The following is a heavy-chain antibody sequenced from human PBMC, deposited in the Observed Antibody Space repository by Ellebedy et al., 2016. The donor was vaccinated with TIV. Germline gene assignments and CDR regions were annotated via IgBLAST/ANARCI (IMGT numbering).Heavy chain of an antibody. V-gene: IGHV3-30*03. Sequence: GESLKISXVASGFTFRSRGIYWVRQAPGKGLEWVAVISSDGSNKYYADSVKGRFTISRDNSKNTLYLQMNSLRTDDMAVYYCARGGSSGSSDYWGQGTLVTVSS. CDR1: GFTFRSRG. CDR3: ARGGSSGSSDY. D-gene: IGHD3-10*01. J-gene: IGHJ4*02. CDR2: ISSDGSNK.